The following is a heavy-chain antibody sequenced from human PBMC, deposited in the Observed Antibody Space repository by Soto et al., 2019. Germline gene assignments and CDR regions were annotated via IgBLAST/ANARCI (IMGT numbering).Heavy chain of an antibody. V-gene: IGHV3-30-3*01. D-gene: IGHD1-26*01. CDR1: GFTFSSYA. CDR3: ARDVESGSSQYYYYYYGMDV. Sequence: PGGSLRLSCAASGFTFSSYAMHWVRQAPGKGLEWVAVISYDGSNKYYADPVKGRFTISRDNSKNTLYLQMNSLRAEDTAVYYCARDVESGSSQYYYYYYGMDVWGQGTTVTVSS. CDR2: ISYDGSNK. J-gene: IGHJ6*02.